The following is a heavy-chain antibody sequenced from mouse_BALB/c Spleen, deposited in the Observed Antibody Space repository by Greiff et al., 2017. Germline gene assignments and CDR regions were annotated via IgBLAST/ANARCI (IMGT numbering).Heavy chain of an antibody. V-gene: IGHV1-20*02. CDR1: GYSFTGYF. CDR2: INPYNGDT. J-gene: IGHJ3*01. D-gene: IGHD1-1*01. Sequence: EVQLQQSGPELVKPGASVKISCKASGYSFTGYFMNWVMQSHGKSLEWIGRINPYNGDTFYNQKFKGKATLTVDKSSSTAHMELRSLASEDSAVYYCARKGYYGSPWFAYWGQGTLVTVSA. CDR3: ARKGYYGSPWFAY.